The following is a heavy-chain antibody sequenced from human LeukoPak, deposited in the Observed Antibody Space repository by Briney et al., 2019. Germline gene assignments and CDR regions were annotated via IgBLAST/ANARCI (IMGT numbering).Heavy chain of an antibody. J-gene: IGHJ3*02. Sequence: TASETLSLTCTVSGGSISSGDYYWSWIRQPPGKGLEWIGYIYYSGSTNYNPSLKSRVTVSVDTSKNQFSLKLSSVTAADTAVYYCARDRATVVTNDAFDIWGQGTMVTVSS. CDR1: GGSISSGDYY. V-gene: IGHV4-61*08. CDR3: ARDRATVVTNDAFDI. D-gene: IGHD4-23*01. CDR2: IYYSGST.